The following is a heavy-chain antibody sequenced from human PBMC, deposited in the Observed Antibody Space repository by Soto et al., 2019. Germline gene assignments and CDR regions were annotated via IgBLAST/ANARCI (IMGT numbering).Heavy chain of an antibody. CDR1: GFTFSNYA. D-gene: IGHD2-15*01. Sequence: GESLKISCPVSGFTFSNYAMHWVRQAPGKGLEYVSGITSDGDSTWHADSVKDRFTISRDNSKNTLFLQMSSLRVEDTAIYFCVKGNQLLRYYFEFWGPGTLVTVSS. V-gene: IGHV3-64D*06. J-gene: IGHJ4*01. CDR2: ITSDGDST. CDR3: VKGNQLLRYYFEF.